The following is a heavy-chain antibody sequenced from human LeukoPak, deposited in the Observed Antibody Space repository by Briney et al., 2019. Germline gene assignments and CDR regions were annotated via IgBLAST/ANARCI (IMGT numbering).Heavy chain of an antibody. V-gene: IGHV4-34*01. J-gene: IGHJ5*02. D-gene: IGHD6-19*01. CDR1: GGSFSGYY. CDR3: ARGSSGWYDWFDP. CDR2: INHSGST. Sequence: SETLSLTCAVYGGSFSGYYWSWIRQPPGKGLEWIGEINHSGSTNYNPSLKSRVTISVDTSKNQFSLKLSSVTAADTAVYYCARGSSGWYDWFDPWGQGTLVTVSS.